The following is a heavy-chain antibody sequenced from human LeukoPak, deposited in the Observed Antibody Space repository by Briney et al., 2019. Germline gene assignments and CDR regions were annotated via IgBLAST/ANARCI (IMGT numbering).Heavy chain of an antibody. CDR2: MNPNSGNT. CDR3: ATGDSSGWKYYSDY. D-gene: IGHD6-19*01. CDR1: GYTFTSYD. J-gene: IGHJ4*02. Sequence: GASVKVSCKASGYTFTSYDINWVRQATGQGLEWMGWMNPNSGNTGYAQKFQGRVTMTRNTSISTAYMELSSLRSEDTAVYYCATGDSSGWKYYSDYWGQGTLVTVSS. V-gene: IGHV1-8*01.